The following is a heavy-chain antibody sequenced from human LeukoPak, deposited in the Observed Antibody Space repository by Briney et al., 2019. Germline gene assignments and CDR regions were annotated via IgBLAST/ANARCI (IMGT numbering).Heavy chain of an antibody. CDR2: ISGSGGST. CDR1: GFTFSSYA. CDR3: AKDRIANYYDSSGLFYSLFDP. J-gene: IGHJ5*02. Sequence: GGSLRLSCAASGFTFSSYAMSWVRQAPGKGLEWVSAISGSGGSTYYADSVKGRFTISRDNSKNTLYLQVNSLRAEDTAVYYCAKDRIANYYDSSGLFYSLFDPWGQGTLVTVSS. V-gene: IGHV3-23*01. D-gene: IGHD3-22*01.